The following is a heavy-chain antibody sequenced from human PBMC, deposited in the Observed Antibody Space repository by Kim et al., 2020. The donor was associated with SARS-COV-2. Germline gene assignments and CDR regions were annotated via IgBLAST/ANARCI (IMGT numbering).Heavy chain of an antibody. CDR2: IRSKRYGETT. J-gene: IGHJ4*02. Sequence: GGSLRLSCTTSGLNFGDYAMSWFRQAPGKGLEWVAFIRSKRYGETTEYAASVKGRFTISRDDSKRIAYLQMNGLKTEDTAVYYCTSGPYYYDSAAYYHDYWGQGTLAPVPS. D-gene: IGHD3-22*01. CDR1: GLNFGDYA. CDR3: TSGPYYYDSAAYYHDY. V-gene: IGHV3-49*03.